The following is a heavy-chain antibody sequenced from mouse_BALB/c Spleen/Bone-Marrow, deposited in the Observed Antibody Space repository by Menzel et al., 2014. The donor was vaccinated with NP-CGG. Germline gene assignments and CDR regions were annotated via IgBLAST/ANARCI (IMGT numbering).Heavy chain of an antibody. D-gene: IGHD3-3*01. CDR3: AKEGRGAY. CDR1: GYTFTSYW. Sequence: QVQLQQSGAEQARPGASVKLSCKASGYTFTSYWMQWVKQRPGQGLEWIGAIYPGDGDTRYTQKLKGKATLTADKSSSTAYMQLSSLASEDSAVYYCAKEGRGAYWGQGTLVTVSA. CDR2: IYPGDGDT. V-gene: IGHV1-87*01. J-gene: IGHJ3*01.